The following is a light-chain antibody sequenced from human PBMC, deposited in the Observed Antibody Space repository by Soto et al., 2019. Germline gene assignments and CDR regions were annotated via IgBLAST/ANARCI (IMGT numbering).Light chain of an antibody. Sequence: VLTHSLRTLSFSPGERATLSFRASESISSSYLAWYQQKPGQAPRLLIYGASSRATGIPDRFSGSGSGTDFTLTISRLEPEDFAVYYCQQYGSSPPWTFGQGTKVDIK. CDR2: GAS. J-gene: IGKJ1*01. CDR1: ESISSSY. CDR3: QQYGSSPPWT. V-gene: IGKV3-20*01.